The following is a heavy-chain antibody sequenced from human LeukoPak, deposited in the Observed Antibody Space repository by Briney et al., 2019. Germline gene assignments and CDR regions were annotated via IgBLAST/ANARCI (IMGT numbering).Heavy chain of an antibody. CDR2: IYYSGST. CDR1: GGSFSGYY. CDR3: ARGTGGDSSGYYYPSWFDP. D-gene: IGHD3-22*01. Sequence: SETLSLTCAVYGGSFSGYYWSWIRQPPGKGLEWIGYIYYSGSTNYNPSLKSRVTISVDTSKNQFSLKLSSVTAADTAVYYCARGTGGDSSGYYYPSWFDPWGQGTPVTVSS. V-gene: IGHV4-59*01. J-gene: IGHJ5*02.